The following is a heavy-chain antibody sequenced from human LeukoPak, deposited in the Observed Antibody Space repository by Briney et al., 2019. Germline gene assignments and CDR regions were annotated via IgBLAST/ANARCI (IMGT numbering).Heavy chain of an antibody. CDR2: INHSGST. V-gene: IGHV4-34*01. J-gene: IGHJ4*02. Sequence: PSETLSLTCAVYGGSFSGYYWSWIRQPPGKGLEWTGEINHSGSTNYNPSLKSRVTISVDTSKNQFSLKLSSVTAADTAVYYCARYGDFWSGYIFDYWGQGTLVTVSS. CDR1: GGSFSGYY. CDR3: ARYGDFWSGYIFDY. D-gene: IGHD3-3*01.